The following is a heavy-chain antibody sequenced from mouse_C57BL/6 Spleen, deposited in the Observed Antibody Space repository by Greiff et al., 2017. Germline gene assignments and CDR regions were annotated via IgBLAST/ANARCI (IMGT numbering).Heavy chain of an antibody. CDR1: GYTFTSYW. CDR3: AREGYSRYFDN. CDR2: IDPSDSYT. J-gene: IGHJ2*01. V-gene: IGHV1-69*01. Sequence: QVQLQQPGAELVMPGASVKLSCKASGYTFTSYWMHWVKQRPGQGLEWIGEIDPSDSYTNYNQKFKGKSTLTVDKSSSTAYMQLSSLTSEDSAVYYCAREGYSRYFDNWGQGATLTVSS. D-gene: IGHD3-1*01.